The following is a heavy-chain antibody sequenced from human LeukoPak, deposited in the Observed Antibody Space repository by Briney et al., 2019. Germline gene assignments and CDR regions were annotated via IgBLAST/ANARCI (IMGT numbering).Heavy chain of an antibody. CDR1: GGSFSGYY. CDR2: TNHSGST. V-gene: IGHV4-34*01. Sequence: SETLSLTCAVYGGSFSGYYWSWIRQPPGKGLEWIGETNHSGSTNYNPSLKSRVTISVDTSKNQFSLKLSSVTAADTAVYYCASYCSGGSCHPGMDVWGQGTTVTVSS. J-gene: IGHJ6*02. D-gene: IGHD2-15*01. CDR3: ASYCSGGSCHPGMDV.